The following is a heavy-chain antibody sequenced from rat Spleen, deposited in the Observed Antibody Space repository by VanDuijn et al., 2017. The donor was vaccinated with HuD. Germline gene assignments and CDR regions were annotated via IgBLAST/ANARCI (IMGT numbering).Heavy chain of an antibody. J-gene: IGHJ1*01. D-gene: IGHD2-2*01. V-gene: IGHV5-29*01. Sequence: EVQLVESDGGLVQPGRSLKLSCAASGFTFSDYYMAWVRQAPTKGLEWVASIGYDGTDTYYRDSVKGRFTISRDNVKSTLYLQMDSLRSKDTATYYCARAGYLRDWYFDFWGPGTMVTVSS. CDR1: GFTFSDYY. CDR2: IGYDGTDT. CDR3: ARAGYLRDWYFDF.